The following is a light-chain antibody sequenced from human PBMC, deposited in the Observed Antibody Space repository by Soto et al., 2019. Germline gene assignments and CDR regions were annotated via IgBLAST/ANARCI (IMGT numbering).Light chain of an antibody. CDR2: GAS. CDR1: QRVSSSD. J-gene: IGKJ2*01. Sequence: PGERATLSCRATQRVSSSDLAWYQQKPGQAPRLLIYGASSRATGIPDRFSGSGSGTDFTLTISRLEPEDLAVYYCQHYGSSQYTFGQGTKLEIK. V-gene: IGKV3-20*01. CDR3: QHYGSSQYT.